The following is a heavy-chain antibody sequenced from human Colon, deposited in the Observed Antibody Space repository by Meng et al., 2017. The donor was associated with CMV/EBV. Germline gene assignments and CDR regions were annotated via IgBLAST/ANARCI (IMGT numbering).Heavy chain of an antibody. J-gene: IGHJ4*02. CDR2: ISRSGSTI. V-gene: IGHV3-48*03. D-gene: IGHD2-15*01. Sequence: GESLKISCAASGFTFSSYEMNWVRQAPGKGLEWVSYISRSGSTIYYADSVKGRFTISRDNAKNSLYLQMNSLRAGDTAVYYCAREGFDCGRDGSCPVDYWGQGTLVTVSS. CDR3: AREGFDCGRDGSCPVDY. CDR1: GFTFSSYE.